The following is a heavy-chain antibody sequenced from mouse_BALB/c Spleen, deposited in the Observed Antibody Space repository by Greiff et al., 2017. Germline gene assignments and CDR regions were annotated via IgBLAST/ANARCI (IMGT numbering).Heavy chain of an antibody. CDR1: GFTFTDYY. V-gene: IGHV7-3*02. CDR3: ARVPPYYGRLPYYAMDY. Sequence: DVHLVESGGGLVQPGGSLRLSCATSGFTFTDYYMSWVRQPPGKALEWLGFIRNKANGYTTEYSASVKGRFTISRDNSQSILYLQMNTLRAEDSATYYCARVPPYYGRLPYYAMDYWGQGTSVTVSS. J-gene: IGHJ4*01. CDR2: IRNKANGYTT. D-gene: IGHD1-1*01.